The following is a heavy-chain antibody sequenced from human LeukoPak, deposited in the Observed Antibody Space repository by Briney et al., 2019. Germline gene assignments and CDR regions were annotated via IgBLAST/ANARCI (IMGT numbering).Heavy chain of an antibody. CDR2: INHSGST. J-gene: IGHJ3*02. V-gene: IGHV4-34*01. Sequence: SETLSLTCAVYGGSFSGYYWSWIRQPPGKGLEWIGEINHSGSTNYNPSLKSRVIISVDMSKNQFSLKLSSVTAAGTAVYYCARAPGVVVIDAFDIWGQGTMVTVSS. CDR1: GGSFSGYY. D-gene: IGHD2-21*01. CDR3: ARAPGVVVIDAFDI.